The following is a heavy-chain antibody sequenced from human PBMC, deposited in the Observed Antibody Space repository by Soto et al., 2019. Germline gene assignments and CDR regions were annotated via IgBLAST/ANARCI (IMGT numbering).Heavy chain of an antibody. CDR1: GYTLTSHH. Sequence: QVHLVQSGAEVKKPGASMKVSCTASGYTLTSHHVHWVRQAPGRRLEWMGSINPANGVAQYTARFQGRVIMTRDTSTSTVYMELRGLTYEDTAISYCARGGGVGLDGSAAFDIWGQGTMVTVSS. J-gene: IGHJ3*02. CDR2: INPANGVA. V-gene: IGHV1-46*01. CDR3: ARGGGVGLDGSAAFDI. D-gene: IGHD1-1*01.